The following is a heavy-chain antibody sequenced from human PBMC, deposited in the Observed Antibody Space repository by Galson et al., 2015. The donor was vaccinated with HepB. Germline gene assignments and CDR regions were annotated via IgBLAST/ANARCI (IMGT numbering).Heavy chain of an antibody. J-gene: IGHJ4*02. V-gene: IGHV4-39*01. Sequence: ETLSLTCTVSGGSVSSRSYAWGWIRQPPGKGLEWIGSIYKSVSTYYSPSLKSRVTISVDTSKNQFSLKLSSVTAADTAVYYCARDLRAFSYGDTDYWGQGTLVTVAS. CDR1: GGSVSSRSYA. CDR3: ARDLRAFSYGDTDY. CDR2: IYKSVST. D-gene: IGHD4/OR15-4a*01.